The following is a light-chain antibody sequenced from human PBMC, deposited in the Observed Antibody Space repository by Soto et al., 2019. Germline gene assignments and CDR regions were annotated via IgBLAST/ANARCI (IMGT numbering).Light chain of an antibody. V-gene: IGLV2-11*01. CDR3: CSYAGTYTRV. CDR2: DVN. J-gene: IGLJ1*01. CDR1: SGDVANYKY. Sequence: QSSLTHPRSLSGSPGQSVTMSCTRTSGDVANYKYVSWYQQHPGKAPKLMIYDVNKRPSGVPYRFSGSKSGNTASLTISGLQAEDEADYYCCSYAGTYTRVFGTGTKVTVL.